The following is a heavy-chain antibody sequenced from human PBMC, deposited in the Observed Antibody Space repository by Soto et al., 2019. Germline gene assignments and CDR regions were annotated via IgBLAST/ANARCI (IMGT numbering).Heavy chain of an antibody. CDR1: GYTFTSYY. D-gene: IGHD6-19*01. V-gene: IGHV1-46*01. J-gene: IGHJ4*02. Sequence: ASVKVSCKASGYTFTSYYMHWVRQAPGQGLEWMGIINPSGGSTSYAQKFQGRVTMTRDTSTSTAYMELSSLRSEDTAVYYCATTRIAVAGPKDLYYFDYWGQGTLVTVSS. CDR3: ATTRIAVAGPKDLYYFDY. CDR2: INPSGGST.